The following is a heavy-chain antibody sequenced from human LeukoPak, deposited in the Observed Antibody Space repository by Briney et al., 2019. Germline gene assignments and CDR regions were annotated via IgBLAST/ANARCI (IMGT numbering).Heavy chain of an antibody. J-gene: IGHJ4*02. D-gene: IGHD7-27*01. CDR3: AKGGALGFDY. CDR1: GFTFSSYA. CDR2: ISGSGGTT. V-gene: IGHV3-23*01. Sequence: GGSLRLSCAASGFTFSSYAMSWVRQAPGKGLEWVSTISGSGGTTYYADSVKGRFTISRDNSKNTLYLQMNSLRAEDTAVYYCAKGGALGFDYWGQGTLVTVSS.